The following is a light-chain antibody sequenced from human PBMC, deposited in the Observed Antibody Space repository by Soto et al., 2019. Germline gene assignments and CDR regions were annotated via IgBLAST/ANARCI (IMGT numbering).Light chain of an antibody. J-gene: IGKJ1*01. CDR3: QQYDSSPWT. V-gene: IGKV3-20*01. Sequence: EIVLTQYPGTLSLSPGERATLSCRASQSVSGTYLAWYQQKPGQAPRLLIYGVSSRATGIPDRFSGSGSGTDFTLTISRLEPEDFAVYYCQQYDSSPWTFGQGTKVEIK. CDR2: GVS. CDR1: QSVSGTY.